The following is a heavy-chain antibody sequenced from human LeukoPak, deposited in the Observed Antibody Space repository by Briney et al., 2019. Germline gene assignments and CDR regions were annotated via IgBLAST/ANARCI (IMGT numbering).Heavy chain of an antibody. CDR3: ARDALPQRDWYFDL. V-gene: IGHV1-46*01. Sequence: ASVKVSCKASGYTLTSYYMHWVRQAPGQGLEWMGIINTSGGSTSYAQKFQGRVTMTRDTSTSTAYMELSGLRSENTAVYYCARDALPQRDWYFDLWGRGTQVTVSS. CDR2: INTSGGST. CDR1: GYTLTSYY. J-gene: IGHJ2*01.